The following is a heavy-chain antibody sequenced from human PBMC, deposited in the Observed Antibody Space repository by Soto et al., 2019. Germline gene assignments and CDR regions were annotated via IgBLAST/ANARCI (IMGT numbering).Heavy chain of an antibody. D-gene: IGHD3-16*01. CDR1: GGTFSSHT. J-gene: IGHJ4*02. CDR3: TWGQISKD. Sequence: QVQLVQSGAEVKKPGSSVKVSCKASGGTFSSHTINWMRQAPGQGLEWMGGIVPFYGTPKYAQKFQDRVTITADESTSTAYMELSSLRFEDTAVYYCTWGQISKDWGQGTLVTVSS. V-gene: IGHV1-69*01. CDR2: IVPFYGTP.